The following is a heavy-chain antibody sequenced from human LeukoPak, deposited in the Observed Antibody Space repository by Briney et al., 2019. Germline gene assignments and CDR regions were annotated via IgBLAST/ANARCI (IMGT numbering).Heavy chain of an antibody. Sequence: GGSLRLSCAASGFTFSSYWMHWVRQAPGKRLEWVANMNIDGSEKYYADSVKGRFSISRDNARNSVYLQMASLRVEDTAVYYCARDPVEWELLLDYWGQGTLVTVSS. D-gene: IGHD1-26*01. CDR2: MNIDGSEK. J-gene: IGHJ4*02. V-gene: IGHV3-7*01. CDR1: GFTFSSYW. CDR3: ARDPVEWELLLDY.